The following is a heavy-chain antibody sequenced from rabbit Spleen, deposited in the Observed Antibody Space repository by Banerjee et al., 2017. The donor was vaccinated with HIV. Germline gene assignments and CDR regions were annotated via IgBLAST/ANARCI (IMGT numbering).Heavy chain of an antibody. Sequence: QEQLVESGGGLVKPEGSLTLTCTASGFSFSSSDYMCWVRQAPGKGLEWIGCIDVGSSDFTYFAAWAKGRFTISKASSTSVTLQMTSLTAADTATYFCARDAATSFSSYGMDLWGPGTLVTVS. V-gene: IGHV1S45*01. CDR2: IDVGSSDFT. CDR3: ARDAATSFSSYGMDL. J-gene: IGHJ6*01. D-gene: IGHD8-1*01. CDR1: GFSFSSSDY.